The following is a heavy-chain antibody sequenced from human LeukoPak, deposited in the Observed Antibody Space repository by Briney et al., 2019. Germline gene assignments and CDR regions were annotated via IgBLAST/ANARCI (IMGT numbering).Heavy chain of an antibody. J-gene: IGHJ6*02. V-gene: IGHV3-33*01. D-gene: IGHD1-26*01. Sequence: GGSLRLSCAASGFTFSSYGMHWVRQAPGKGLEWVADIWYDGSNKYYADSVKGRFTISRDNAKNSLYLQMNSLRAEDTALYYCARELGSYEGGYYGMDVWGQGTTVTVSS. CDR3: ARELGSYEGGYYGMDV. CDR2: IWYDGSNK. CDR1: GFTFSSYG.